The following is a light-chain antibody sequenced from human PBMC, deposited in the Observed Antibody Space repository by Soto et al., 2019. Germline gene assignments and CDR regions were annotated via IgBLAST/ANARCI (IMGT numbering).Light chain of an antibody. CDR3: QQYGSSPPWT. CDR2: GAS. CDR1: QSVSSCY. J-gene: IGKJ1*01. Sequence: EFVLTQSPGTLSLSPGERATLSCRASQSVSSCYLAWYQQKPGQAPRLLIYGASSRATGIPDRFSGSGSGTDFTLTISRLEPEDFAVYFCQQYGSSPPWTFGQGTKVEIK. V-gene: IGKV3-20*01.